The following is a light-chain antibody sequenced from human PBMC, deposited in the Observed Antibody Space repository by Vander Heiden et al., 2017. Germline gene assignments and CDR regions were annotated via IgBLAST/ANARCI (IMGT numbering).Light chain of an antibody. Sequence: AIQLTQSPASLSASVGDRVTISCRASQGIGDDLGWYQQKPGKAPKLLIYAANSLQSGVPSRCSGSGFGTDFTLTISSLQPEDFATYYCRQDDRFPYTFGQGTKLEMK. CDR3: RQDDRFPYT. CDR2: AAN. J-gene: IGKJ2*01. V-gene: IGKV1-6*01. CDR1: QGIGDD.